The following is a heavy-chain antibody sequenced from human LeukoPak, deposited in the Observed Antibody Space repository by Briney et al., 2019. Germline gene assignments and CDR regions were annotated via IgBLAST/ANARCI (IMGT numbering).Heavy chain of an antibody. J-gene: IGHJ4*02. CDR2: INHSGST. Sequence: SETLSLTCAVYGGSFSGYYWSWIRQPPGKGLEWIGEINHSGSTNYNPSLKSRVTISVDASKNQFSLKLSSVTAADTAVYYCARGPHTGVNYYDSSGYYYWGQGTLVTVSS. CDR1: GGSFSGYY. CDR3: ARGPHTGVNYYDSSGYYY. D-gene: IGHD3-22*01. V-gene: IGHV4-34*01.